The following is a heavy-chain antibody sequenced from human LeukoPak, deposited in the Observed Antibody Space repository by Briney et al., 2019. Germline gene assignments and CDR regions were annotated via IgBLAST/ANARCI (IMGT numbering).Heavy chain of an antibody. CDR3: ARLPFSNPFDF. J-gene: IGHJ4*02. D-gene: IGHD2/OR15-2a*01. V-gene: IGHV4-59*08. CDR2: VYHTGNT. Sequence: ASETLSLTCTVSGASITSSYWSWIRQPPGKGLEWIGYVYHTGNTDYNPSLRSRVTISLDTSKSHFTLSLSSATAADTAVYFCARLPFSNPFDFWGRGTLVTVSS. CDR1: GASITSSY.